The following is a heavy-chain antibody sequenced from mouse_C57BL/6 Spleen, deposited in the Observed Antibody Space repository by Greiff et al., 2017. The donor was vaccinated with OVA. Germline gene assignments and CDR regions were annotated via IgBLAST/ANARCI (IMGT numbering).Heavy chain of an antibody. V-gene: IGHV1-69*01. CDR3: ARNDGDPRLGD. Sequence: QVQLQQPGAELVMPGASVKLSCKASGYTFTSYWMHWVKQRPGQGLEWIGEIDPSDSYTNYNQKFKGKSTLTVDKSSSPAYMQLSSLTSEDSAVYYCARNDGDPRLGDWGQGTTLTVSS. CDR2: IDPSDSYT. J-gene: IGHJ2*01. CDR1: GYTFTSYW. D-gene: IGHD2-13*01.